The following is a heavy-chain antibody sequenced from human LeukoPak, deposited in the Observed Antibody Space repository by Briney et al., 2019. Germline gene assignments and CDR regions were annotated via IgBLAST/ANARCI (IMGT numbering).Heavy chain of an antibody. CDR1: GFTFSGYY. J-gene: IGHJ4*02. CDR2: IKQDGSEK. V-gene: IGHV3-7*03. CDR3: ARELALGIGAYNY. D-gene: IGHD1-26*01. Sequence: GGSLRLSCAASGFTFSGYYMSWVRQAPGRGLEWVAKIKQDGSEKYYVDSVKGRFTISRDNAKNSPDLQMNSLRAEDTAVYYCARELALGIGAYNYWGQGTLVTVSS.